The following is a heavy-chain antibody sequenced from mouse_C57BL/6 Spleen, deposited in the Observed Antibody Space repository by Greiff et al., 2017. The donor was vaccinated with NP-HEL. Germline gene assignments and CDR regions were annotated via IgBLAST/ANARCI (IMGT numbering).Heavy chain of an antibody. CDR2: INPGSGGT. V-gene: IGHV1-54*01. Sequence: VHLVESGAELVRPGTSVKVSCKASGYAFTNYLIEWVKQRPGQGLEWIGVINPGSGGTNYNEKFKGKATLTADKSSSTAYMQLSSLTSEDSAVYFCARVGLRLLPFDYWGQGTTLTVSS. CDR3: ARVGLRLLPFDY. CDR1: GYAFTNYL. D-gene: IGHD3-2*02. J-gene: IGHJ2*01.